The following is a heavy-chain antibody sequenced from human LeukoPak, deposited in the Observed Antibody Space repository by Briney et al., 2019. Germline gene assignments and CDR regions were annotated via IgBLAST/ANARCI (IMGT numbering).Heavy chain of an antibody. D-gene: IGHD3-22*01. CDR1: GGSISSYY. V-gene: IGHV4-59*01. CDR3: ARDVPYYDSSGSPSGYYFDY. J-gene: IGHJ4*02. CDR2: IYYSGST. Sequence: SDTLSLTCTVSGGSISSYYWSWIRQPPGKGLEWIGYIYYSGSTNYNPSLKSRVTISVDTSKNQFSLKLSSVTAADTAVYYCARDVPYYDSSGSPSGYYFDYWGQGTLVTVSS.